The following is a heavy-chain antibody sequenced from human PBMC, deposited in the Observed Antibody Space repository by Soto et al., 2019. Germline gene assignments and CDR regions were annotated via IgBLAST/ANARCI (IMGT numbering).Heavy chain of an antibody. CDR1: GGSISSGGYY. CDR3: ARGATPGPTNWFDP. D-gene: IGHD5-12*01. V-gene: IGHV4-31*03. J-gene: IGHJ5*02. Sequence: QVQLQESGPGLVKPSQTLSLTCTVSGGSISSGGYYWSWIRQHPGKGLEWIGYIYYSGSTYYNPSLKSRVTISVDTSKNQFALKLSSVTAAYTAVYYCARGATPGPTNWFDPWGQGTLVTVSS. CDR2: IYYSGST.